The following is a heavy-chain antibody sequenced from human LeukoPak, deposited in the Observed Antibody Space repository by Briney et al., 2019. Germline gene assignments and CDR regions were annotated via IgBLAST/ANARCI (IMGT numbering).Heavy chain of an antibody. D-gene: IGHD7-27*01. CDR3: ARDHVKLGSNFHPFDAFDI. CDR2: INTNTGNP. J-gene: IGHJ3*02. Sequence: ASVKVSCKASGYTFNSYGISWVRQAPGQGLEWMGWINTNTGNPTYAQGFTGRFVFSLDTSVSTAYLQISSLKTEDTAVYYCARDHVKLGSNFHPFDAFDIWGQGTMVTVSS. CDR1: GYTFNSYG. V-gene: IGHV7-4-1*02.